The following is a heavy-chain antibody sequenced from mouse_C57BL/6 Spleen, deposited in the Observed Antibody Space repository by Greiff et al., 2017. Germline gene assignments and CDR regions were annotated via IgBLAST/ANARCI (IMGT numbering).Heavy chain of an antibody. CDR2: ISSGGDYI. CDR3: TRLANWDSRYYAMDY. V-gene: IGHV5-9-1*02. Sequence: EVKLVESGEGLVKPGGSLKLSCAASGFTFSSYAMSWVRQTPEKRLEWVAYISSGGDYIYYADTVKGRFTISRDNARNTLYLQMSSLKSEDTAMYYCTRLANWDSRYYAMDYWGQGTSVTVSS. CDR1: GFTFSSYA. J-gene: IGHJ4*01. D-gene: IGHD4-1*01.